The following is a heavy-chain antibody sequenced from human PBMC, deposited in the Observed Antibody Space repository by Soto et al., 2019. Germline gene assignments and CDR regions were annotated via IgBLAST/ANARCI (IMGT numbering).Heavy chain of an antibody. CDR1: GGSISSYY. Sequence: PSETLSLTCTVSGGSISSYYWSWIRQPPGKGLEWIGYIYYSGSTNYNPSVKSRVTISVDTSKNQFSLNLNSVTASDTAVYFCVSQRTSVLTQAYFDYWGPGALVTVSS. D-gene: IGHD2-8*01. CDR2: IYYSGST. CDR3: VSQRTSVLTQAYFDY. J-gene: IGHJ4*02. V-gene: IGHV4-59*08.